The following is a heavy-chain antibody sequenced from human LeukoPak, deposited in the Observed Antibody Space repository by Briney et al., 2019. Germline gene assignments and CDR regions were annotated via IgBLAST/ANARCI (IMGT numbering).Heavy chain of an antibody. CDR3: ARSDSDDYGDYFDY. V-gene: IGHV1-2*02. J-gene: IGHJ4*02. D-gene: IGHD4-17*01. Sequence: ASVKVSCKASGYTFTGYYMHWVRQAPGQGLEWMGWINPNSGGTNYAQKFQGRVTMTSDTSISTAYMELSRLRSDDTAVYYCARSDSDDYGDYFDYWGQGTLVTVSS. CDR2: INPNSGGT. CDR1: GYTFTGYY.